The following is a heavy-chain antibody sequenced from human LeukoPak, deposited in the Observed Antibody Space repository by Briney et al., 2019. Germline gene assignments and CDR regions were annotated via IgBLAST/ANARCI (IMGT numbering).Heavy chain of an antibody. CDR1: GGSVSSGSYY. CDR3: ARVHLITGTPGY. J-gene: IGHJ4*02. D-gene: IGHD1-20*01. Sequence: PSETLSLTCTVSGGSVSSGSYYWSWIRQPPGKGLEWIGYIYYSGSTNYNPSPKSRVTISVDTSKNQFSLKLSSVTAADTAVYYCARVHLITGTPGYWGQGTLVTVSS. CDR2: IYYSGST. V-gene: IGHV4-61*01.